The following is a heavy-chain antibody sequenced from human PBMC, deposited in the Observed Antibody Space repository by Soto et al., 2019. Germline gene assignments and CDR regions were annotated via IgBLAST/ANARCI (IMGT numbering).Heavy chain of an antibody. CDR2: INAGNGNT. V-gene: IGHV1-3*01. Sequence: GASVKVSCKASGYTFTSCAMHWVRQANGQRLEWMGWINAGNGNTKYSQKFQGRVTITRDTSASTAYMELSSLRSEDTAVYYCARDQLLWFGEDLVFDYWGQGTLVTVSS. D-gene: IGHD3-10*01. CDR3: ARDQLLWFGEDLVFDY. CDR1: GYTFTSCA. J-gene: IGHJ4*02.